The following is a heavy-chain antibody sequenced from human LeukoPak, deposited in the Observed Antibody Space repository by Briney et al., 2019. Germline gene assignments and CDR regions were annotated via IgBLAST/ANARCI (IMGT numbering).Heavy chain of an antibody. CDR3: ARENNRAPDY. CDR2: IYYTGSS. Sequence: PSETLSLTCTVSSASMSTYYWSWTRQSPGRGLEWIGCIYYTGSSIYNPSLKSRVTMSVDTSKNQFSLKLTSATAADTAVYYCARENNRAPDYWGQGTLVTVSS. J-gene: IGHJ4*02. CDR1: SASMSTYY. D-gene: IGHD1/OR15-1a*01. V-gene: IGHV4-59*01.